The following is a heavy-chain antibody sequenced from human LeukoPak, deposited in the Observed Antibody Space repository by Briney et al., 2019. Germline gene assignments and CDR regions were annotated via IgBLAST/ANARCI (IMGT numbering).Heavy chain of an antibody. CDR3: ARDSRIPGIAVAGGIDY. CDR1: GYTFTSYY. J-gene: IGHJ4*02. Sequence: ASVKVSCKASGYTFTSYYMHWVRQAPGQGLEWMGIINPSGGSTSYAQKFQGRVTMTRDTSTSTVYMELSSPRSEDTAAYYCARDSRIPGIAVAGGIDYWGQGTLVTASS. D-gene: IGHD6-19*01. CDR2: INPSGGST. V-gene: IGHV1-46*01.